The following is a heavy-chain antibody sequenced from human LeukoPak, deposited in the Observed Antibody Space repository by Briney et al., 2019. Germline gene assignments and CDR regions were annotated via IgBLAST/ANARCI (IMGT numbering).Heavy chain of an antibody. D-gene: IGHD3-22*01. J-gene: IGHJ3*02. Sequence: GGSLRLSCAASGFTFSSYSMNWVRQAPGKGLEGVSYISSGSSTKYYADSVKGRFTISRDNGKNSLYLQMNSLRAEDTAVYYCAKDRYDTSGYYFFDAFDIWGQGTMVTVSS. CDR1: GFTFSSYS. V-gene: IGHV3-48*04. CDR2: ISSGSSTK. CDR3: AKDRYDTSGYYFFDAFDI.